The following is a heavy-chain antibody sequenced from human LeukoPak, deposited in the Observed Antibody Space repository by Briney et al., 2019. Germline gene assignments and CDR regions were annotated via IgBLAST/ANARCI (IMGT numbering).Heavy chain of an antibody. V-gene: IGHV1-46*01. CDR3: ARPSSCVADNCGYWLDP. D-gene: IGHD2-21*01. Sequence: ASVKVSCKTSGYTFTKYLIHWVRQAPGQGLEWMGTINPQGDITNYAQRFQGRITLTEDTSTSTVYMELSSLTSEDTAVYCCARPSSCVADNCGYWLDPWGPGTLVTVSS. CDR1: GYTFTKYL. J-gene: IGHJ5*02. CDR2: INPQGDIT.